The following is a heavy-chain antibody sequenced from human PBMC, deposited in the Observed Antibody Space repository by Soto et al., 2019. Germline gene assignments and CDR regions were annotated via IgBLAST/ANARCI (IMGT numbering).Heavy chain of an antibody. D-gene: IGHD3-10*01. V-gene: IGHV3-23*01. J-gene: IGHJ4*02. CDR1: GFTFSSYA. Sequence: GGSLRLSCAASGFTFSSYAMSWVRQAPGKGLEWVSAISGSGGSTYYADSVKGRFTISRDNSKNTLYLQMNSLRAEDTAVYYCAKDPYYYGSGSYLYYFDYWGQGTLVTVSS. CDR2: ISGSGGST. CDR3: AKDPYYYGSGSYLYYFDY.